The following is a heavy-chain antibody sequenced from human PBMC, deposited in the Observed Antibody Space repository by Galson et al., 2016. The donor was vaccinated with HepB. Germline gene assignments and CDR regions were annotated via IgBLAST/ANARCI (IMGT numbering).Heavy chain of an antibody. CDR2: IKGDGSAK. D-gene: IGHD3-10*01. V-gene: IGHV3-7*03. CDR3: ATAVGSDSDDY. CDR1: GFTFSSNW. J-gene: IGHJ4*02. Sequence: SLRLSCAASGFTFSSNWMSWVRQAPGKGLEWVANIKGDGSAKHYMDSVKGRFTISTDNAKNSLYLEMNSLRAEDTAVYYCATAVGSDSDDYWGQGALVTVSS.